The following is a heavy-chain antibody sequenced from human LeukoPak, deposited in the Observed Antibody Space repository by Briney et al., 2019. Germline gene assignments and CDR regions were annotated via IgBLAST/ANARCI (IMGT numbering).Heavy chain of an antibody. CDR2: IYTSGIT. CDR1: GGSISSGSYY. V-gene: IGHV4-61*02. D-gene: IGHD3-22*01. Sequence: SQTLSLTCTVSGGSISSGSYYWSWIRQPAGKGLEWIGRIYTSGITNYNPSLSGRVTISIDTSKNQFSLKLSSVTAADTAVYYCARAPRGIVVVPGGWFDPWGQGTLVTVSS. J-gene: IGHJ5*02. CDR3: ARAPRGIVVVPGGWFDP.